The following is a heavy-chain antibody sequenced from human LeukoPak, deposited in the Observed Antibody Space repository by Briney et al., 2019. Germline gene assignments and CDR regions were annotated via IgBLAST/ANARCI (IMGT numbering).Heavy chain of an antibody. D-gene: IGHD3-10*01. J-gene: IGHJ4*02. CDR1: GGSISSYY. CDR2: IYYSGST. V-gene: IGHV4-59*01. CDR3: ARAVPKMPNIVRGVIPDY. Sequence: SETLSLTCTVSGGSISSYYWSWIRQPPGKGLEWMGYIYYSGSTNYNPSLKSRVTISVDTSKNQFSLKLSSVTAADTAVYYCARAVPKMPNIVRGVIPDYWGQGTLVTVSS.